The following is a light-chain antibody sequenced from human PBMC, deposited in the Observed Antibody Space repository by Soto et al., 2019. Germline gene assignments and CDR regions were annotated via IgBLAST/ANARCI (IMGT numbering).Light chain of an antibody. V-gene: IGKV4-1*01. CDR1: QSVLYSANSKNY. CDR3: QQHYSTPLT. CDR2: WAS. Sequence: DIVMTQSPDSLAVSLGERATINCKSRQSVLYSANSKNYLAWYQQKPGQPPKMLIYWASTRASGVPDRFSGSGSGTDFTLTISSLQAEDVAVYYCQQHYSTPLTFGGGTKVDIK. J-gene: IGKJ4*01.